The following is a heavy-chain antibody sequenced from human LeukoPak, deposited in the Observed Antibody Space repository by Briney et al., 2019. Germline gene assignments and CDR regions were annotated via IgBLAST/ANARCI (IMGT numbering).Heavy chain of an antibody. Sequence: SVKVSCKASGGTFSSYAISWVRQAPAQGLEWMGGIIPIFGTANYAQKFQGRVTITADESTSTAYMELSSLRPEDTAVYYCARAYCGGDCYSGWDYYYYGMDVWGQGTTVTVSS. V-gene: IGHV1-69*13. CDR3: ARAYCGGDCYSGWDYYYYGMDV. CDR2: IIPIFGTA. D-gene: IGHD2-21*02. CDR1: GGTFSSYA. J-gene: IGHJ6*02.